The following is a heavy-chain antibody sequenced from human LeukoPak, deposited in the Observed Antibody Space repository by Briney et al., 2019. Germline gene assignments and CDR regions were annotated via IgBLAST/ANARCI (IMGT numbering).Heavy chain of an antibody. V-gene: IGHV1-2*02. Sequence: ASVKVSCKASGYTFTGYYMHWVRQAPGQGLEWMGWINPNSGGTNYAQKFQGRVTMTRDTSISTAYMELSRLRSDDTAVYYCASAAVGATADFDYWGQGTLVTVSS. CDR2: INPNSGGT. D-gene: IGHD1-26*01. J-gene: IGHJ4*02. CDR3: ASAAVGATADFDY. CDR1: GYTFTGYY.